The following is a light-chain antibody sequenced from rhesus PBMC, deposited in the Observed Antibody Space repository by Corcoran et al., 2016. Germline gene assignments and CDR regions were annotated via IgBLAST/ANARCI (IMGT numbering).Light chain of an antibody. J-gene: IGLJ6*01. V-gene: IGLV2S9*01. CDR3: CSRANGNTDV. Sequence: QSALTQPPSVSGSLGQSVTISCTGSSSDIGGYDDVSWYQQYPGTAPRLLIYDVHRRPSRVSDRFSASKSCNTASLTISGLQPEDESHYFCCSRANGNTDVFGSGTKLTVL. CDR1: SSDIGGYDD. CDR2: DVH.